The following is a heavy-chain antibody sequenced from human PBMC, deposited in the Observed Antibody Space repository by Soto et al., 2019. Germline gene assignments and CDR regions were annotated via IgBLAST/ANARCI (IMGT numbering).Heavy chain of an antibody. J-gene: IGHJ5*02. D-gene: IGHD5-12*01. CDR2: IYYSGST. CDR1: GGSISSSSYY. V-gene: IGHV4-39*01. CDR3: ARRAGDGYNNPSGDNWFDP. Sequence: PSETLSLTCTVSGGSISSSSYYWGWIRQPPGKGLEWIGSIYYSGSTYYNPSLKSRVTISVDTSKNQFSLKLSSVTAADTAVYYCARRAGDGYNNPSGDNWFDPWGQGTLVTVS.